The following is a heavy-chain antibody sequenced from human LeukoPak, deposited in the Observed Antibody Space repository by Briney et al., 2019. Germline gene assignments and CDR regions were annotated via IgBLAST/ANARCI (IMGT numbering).Heavy chain of an antibody. Sequence: ASVKVSCKASGYTFISYAMNWVRQAPGQGLEWMGWINTNTANPTYAQGFTGRFVFSLDTSVSTAYLQISSLKAEDTAVYYCARGAAAGNKYYYYMDVWGKGTTVTVSS. V-gene: IGHV7-4-1*02. J-gene: IGHJ6*03. CDR2: INTNTANP. CDR3: ARGAAAGNKYYYYMDV. D-gene: IGHD6-13*01. CDR1: GYTFISYA.